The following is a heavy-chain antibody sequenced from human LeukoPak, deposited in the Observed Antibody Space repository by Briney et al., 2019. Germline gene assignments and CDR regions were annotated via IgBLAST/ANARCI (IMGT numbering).Heavy chain of an antibody. CDR1: GGSISRSNYY. V-gene: IGHV4-39*07. CDR2: ISYSGST. Sequence: SETLSLTCTVSGGSISRSNYYWGWIRQPPGKGLEWIASISYSGSTYYNASVKSRVTISRDTSKNQFSLSLNSVTAADTAVYYCVRVKGGSISDSWGQGTLVTVSS. J-gene: IGHJ4*02. CDR3: VRVKGGSISDS. D-gene: IGHD1-26*01.